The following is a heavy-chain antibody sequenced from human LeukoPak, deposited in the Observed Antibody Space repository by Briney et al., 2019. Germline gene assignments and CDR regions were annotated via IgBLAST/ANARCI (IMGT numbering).Heavy chain of an antibody. D-gene: IGHD3-22*01. CDR3: ARGPYSYDSSGAFDI. CDR2: IYYTGST. CDR1: GGSISNYY. J-gene: IGHJ3*02. V-gene: IGHV4-59*08. Sequence: SETLSLTCTVSGGSISNYYWNWIRQPPGKGLEWIGYIYYTGSTNYSPSLKSRVTISGDTSKNQFSLKLSSVTAADTAVYFCARGPYSYDSSGAFDIWGQGTMVTVSS.